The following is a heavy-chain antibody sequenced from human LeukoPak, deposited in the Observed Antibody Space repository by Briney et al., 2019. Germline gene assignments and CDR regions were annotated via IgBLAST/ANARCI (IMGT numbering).Heavy chain of an antibody. CDR3: ARDRGYCTNGVCPDLFDY. Sequence: ASVKVSCKASGYTFTSYGISWVRQAPGQGLEWMGWISAYNGNTNYAQKLQGRVTMTTDTSTSTAYMELRSLRSDDTAVYYCARDRGYCTNGVCPDLFDYWGQGTLVTVSS. V-gene: IGHV1-18*01. CDR2: ISAYNGNT. J-gene: IGHJ4*02. CDR1: GYTFTSYG. D-gene: IGHD2-8*01.